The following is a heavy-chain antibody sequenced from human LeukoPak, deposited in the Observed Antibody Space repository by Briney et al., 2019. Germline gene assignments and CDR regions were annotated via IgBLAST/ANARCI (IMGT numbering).Heavy chain of an antibody. J-gene: IGHJ4*02. V-gene: IGHV4-61*01. CDR3: ARVWQWLFAVDY. CDR2: IYYSGST. CDR1: GGSVSSGSYY. Sequence: SETLSLTCTVSGGSVSSGSYYWSWIRQPPGKGLEWIGYIYYSGSTNYNPSLKRRVTISVDTSKNQFSLKLSSVTAADTAVYYCARVWQWLFAVDYWGQGTLVTVSS. D-gene: IGHD6-19*01.